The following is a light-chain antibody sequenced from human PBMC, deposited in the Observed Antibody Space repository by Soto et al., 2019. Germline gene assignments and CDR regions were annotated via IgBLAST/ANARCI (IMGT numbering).Light chain of an antibody. V-gene: IGKV3-20*01. J-gene: IGKJ1*01. CDR3: QQYGSSPPWT. CDR1: QSVSSSY. CDR2: GAS. Sequence: EIVLTQSPGTLSLSPGERAARSCRAIQSVSSSYLAWYQQKPGQAPRLLIYGASSRATGIPDRFSGSGSGTDFTLTISRLEPEDFAVYYCQQYGSSPPWTFGQGTKVDI.